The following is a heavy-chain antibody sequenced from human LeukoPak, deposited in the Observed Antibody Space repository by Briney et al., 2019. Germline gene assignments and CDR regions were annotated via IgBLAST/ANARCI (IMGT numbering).Heavy chain of an antibody. CDR2: ISGSGST. Sequence: PGGSLRLSCAASGLTFSNFAMSWVRQAPGKGLEWVSAISGSGSTYCADSVKGRFTISRDNSKNTLYLQMNSLRAEDTALYYCVKGKRGSSGDFDYWGQGTLVTVSS. D-gene: IGHD6-19*01. CDR3: VKGKRGSSGDFDY. V-gene: IGHV3-23*01. J-gene: IGHJ4*02. CDR1: GLTFSNFA.